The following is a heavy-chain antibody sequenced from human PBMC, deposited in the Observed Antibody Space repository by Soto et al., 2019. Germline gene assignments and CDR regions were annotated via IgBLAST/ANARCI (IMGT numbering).Heavy chain of an antibody. J-gene: IGHJ5*02. CDR2: IYTSGST. CDR3: ARTKVIADQEDYNWFVP. Sequence: SETLSLTCTVSGGSISSYYWSWIRQPAGKGLEWIGRIYTSGSTNYNPSLKSRVTMSVDTSKNQFSLKLSSVTAADTAVYYCARTKVIADQEDYNWFVPWGEGTLVTVSS. V-gene: IGHV4-4*07. CDR1: GGSISSYY. D-gene: IGHD6-13*01.